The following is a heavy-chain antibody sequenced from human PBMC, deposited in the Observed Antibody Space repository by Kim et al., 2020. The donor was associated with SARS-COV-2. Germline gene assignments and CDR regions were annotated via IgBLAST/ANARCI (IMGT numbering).Heavy chain of an antibody. J-gene: IGHJ3*02. CDR2: IIPIFGTA. CDR1: GGTFSSYA. CDR3: ARTIIAAAGTSPFFDI. V-gene: IGHV1-69*13. D-gene: IGHD6-13*01. Sequence: SVKVSCKASGGTFSSYAISWVRQAPGQGLEWMGGIIPIFGTANYAQKFQGRVTITADESTSTGYMELSSLRSEDTAVYYCARTIIAAAGTSPFFDIWGQGTMVTVSS.